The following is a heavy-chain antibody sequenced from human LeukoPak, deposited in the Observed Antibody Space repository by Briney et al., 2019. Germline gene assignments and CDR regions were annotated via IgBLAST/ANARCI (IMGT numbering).Heavy chain of an antibody. V-gene: IGHV3-23*01. CDR1: GITLSNYG. J-gene: IGHJ3*02. CDR2: ISDSGGRT. CDR3: ATTTRFLVAFDI. D-gene: IGHD3-3*01. Sequence: GGSLRLSCAVSGITLSNYGMSWVRQAPGKGLEWVAGISDSGGRTNYADSVKGRFTISRDNPKNTLYLQMNSLRAEDTAVYYCATTTRFLVAFDIWGQGTMVTVSS.